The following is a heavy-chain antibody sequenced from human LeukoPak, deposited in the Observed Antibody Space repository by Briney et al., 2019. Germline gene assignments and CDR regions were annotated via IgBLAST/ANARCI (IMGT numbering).Heavy chain of an antibody. D-gene: IGHD3-10*01. CDR2: ISGSDGST. Sequence: GGSLRLSCAASGFTFSSYAMSWVRQAPGKGLEWVSGISGSDGSTNYADSVKGRFTISRDNAKNSLYLQVNSLRPEDTAIYYCARGDPAYGSGSFDYWGQGTLVTVSS. CDR1: GFTFSSYA. CDR3: ARGDPAYGSGSFDY. J-gene: IGHJ4*02. V-gene: IGHV3-23*01.